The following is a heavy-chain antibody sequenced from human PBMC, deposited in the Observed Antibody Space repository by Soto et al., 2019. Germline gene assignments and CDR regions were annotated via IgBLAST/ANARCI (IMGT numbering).Heavy chain of an antibody. D-gene: IGHD3-10*01. CDR2: TYYRSKWYN. J-gene: IGHJ6*02. CDR1: GDSVSSNSAA. V-gene: IGHV6-1*01. Sequence: SQTLSLTCAISGDSVSSNSAAWNWIRQSPSRGLEWLGRTYYRSKWYNDYAVSVKSRITINPDTSKNQFSLKLSSVTAADTAVYYCARGPYGSGHYQYYYGMDVWGQGTTVTVSS. CDR3: ARGPYGSGHYQYYYGMDV.